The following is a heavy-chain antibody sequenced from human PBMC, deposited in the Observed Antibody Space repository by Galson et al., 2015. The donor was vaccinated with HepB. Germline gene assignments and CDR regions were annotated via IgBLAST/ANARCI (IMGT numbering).Heavy chain of an antibody. J-gene: IGHJ4*02. Sequence: QSGAEVKKPGESLKISCKGSGYSFTGYWIGWVRQMPGKGLEWMGIIYPGDSDTRYSPSFQGQVTISADKSISTAYLQWSSLKASDTAMYYCARHAPYYYDSSGYKELGGADYWGQGTLVTVSS. D-gene: IGHD3-22*01. CDR3: ARHAPYYYDSSGYKELGGADY. V-gene: IGHV5-51*01. CDR1: GYSFTGYW. CDR2: IYPGDSDT.